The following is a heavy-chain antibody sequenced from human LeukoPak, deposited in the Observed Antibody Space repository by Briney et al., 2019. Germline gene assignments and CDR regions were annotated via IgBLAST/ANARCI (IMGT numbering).Heavy chain of an antibody. CDR3: ARDLEHGGNSIWYFDL. V-gene: IGHV4-59*01. CDR2: VYYRGTT. Sequence: PSETLSLTCTISGGSISSYYWSWIRQPPGKGLEWIGYVYYRGTTNYNPSLESRVTISVDTSKNQFSLNLNSVTAADTAVYYCARDLEHGGNSIWYFDLWGRGTLVTVSS. CDR1: GGSISSYY. J-gene: IGHJ2*01. D-gene: IGHD4-23*01.